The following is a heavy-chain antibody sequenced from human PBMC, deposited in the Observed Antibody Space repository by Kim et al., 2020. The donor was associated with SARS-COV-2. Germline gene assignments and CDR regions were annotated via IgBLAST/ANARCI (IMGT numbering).Heavy chain of an antibody. J-gene: IGHJ4*02. CDR3: ARDKPVSSGFDY. D-gene: IGHD6-19*01. CDR2: ISSSSSYI. CDR1: GFTFSSYS. V-gene: IGHV3-21*04. Sequence: GGSLRLSCAASGFTFSSYSMNWVRQAPGKGLEWVSSISSSSSYIYYADSVKGRFTISRDNAKNSLYLQMNSLRAEDTAVYYCARDKPVSSGFDYWGQGTLVTVSS.